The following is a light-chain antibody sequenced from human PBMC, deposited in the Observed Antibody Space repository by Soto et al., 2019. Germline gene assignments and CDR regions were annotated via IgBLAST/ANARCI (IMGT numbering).Light chain of an antibody. V-gene: IGKV3D-15*01. CDR2: GAS. J-gene: IGKJ4*01. CDR1: QSVSSN. CDR3: QQYNNWPLT. Sequence: EVVMTQSPATLSVSPGDKVSLSGRASQSVSSNLAWYQQKPGQAPRLLIYGASTRATGIPARFSGSGSGTEFTLTISSLQSEDFAVYYCQQYNNWPLTFGGGTKVDIK.